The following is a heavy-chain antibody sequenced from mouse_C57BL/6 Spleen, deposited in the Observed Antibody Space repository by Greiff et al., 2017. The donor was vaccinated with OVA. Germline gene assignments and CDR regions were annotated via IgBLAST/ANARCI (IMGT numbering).Heavy chain of an antibody. Sequence: VQLQQPGTELVKPGASVKLSCKASGYTFTSYWMHWVKQRPGQGLEWIGNINPSNGGTNYNEKFKSKATLTVDKSSSTAYMQLSSLTSEDSAVYYGARKDYYGSSYAWYFDVWGTGTTVTVSS. CDR2: INPSNGGT. CDR3: ARKDYYGSSYAWYFDV. V-gene: IGHV1-53*01. D-gene: IGHD1-1*01. J-gene: IGHJ1*03. CDR1: GYTFTSYW.